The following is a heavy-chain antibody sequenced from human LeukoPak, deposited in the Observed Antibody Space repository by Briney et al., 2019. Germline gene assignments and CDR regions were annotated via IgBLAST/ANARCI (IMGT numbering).Heavy chain of an antibody. D-gene: IGHD6-13*01. V-gene: IGHV3-66*01. Sequence: GGSLRLSCAASGFTVSSNYMSWVRQAPGKGLEWVSVIYSGGSTYYADSVKGRFTISRDNSKNTLYLQMNSLRAEDTAVYYCARDALGIAAAGTIDYWGQGTLVTVSS. CDR3: ARDALGIAAAGTIDY. CDR1: GFTVSSNY. CDR2: IYSGGST. J-gene: IGHJ4*02.